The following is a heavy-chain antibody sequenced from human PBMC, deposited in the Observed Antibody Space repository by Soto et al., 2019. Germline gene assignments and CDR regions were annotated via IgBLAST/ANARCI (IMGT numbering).Heavy chain of an antibody. J-gene: IGHJ6*02. CDR1: GGTFSSYS. V-gene: IGHV1-69*13. Sequence: SVKVSCKASGGTFSSYSISWVRQAPGQGLEWMGGIIPIFGTANYAQKFQGRVTITADESTSTAYMELSSLRSEDTAVYYCARDFVVVTASYYYGMDVWGQGTTVTVSS. CDR3: ARDFVVVTASYYYGMDV. D-gene: IGHD2-21*02. CDR2: IIPIFGTA.